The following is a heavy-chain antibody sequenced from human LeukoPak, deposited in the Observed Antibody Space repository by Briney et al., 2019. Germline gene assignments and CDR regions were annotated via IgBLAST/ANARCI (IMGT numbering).Heavy chain of an antibody. J-gene: IGHJ3*02. Sequence: PSETLSLTCTVSGGSISSYYWSWIRQPPGKGLEWIGYIYYSGSTNYNPSLKSRVTISVDTSKNQFSLKLSSVTAADTAVYYCASRWELLSARRHAFDIWGQGTMVTVSS. CDR2: IYYSGST. D-gene: IGHD1-26*01. V-gene: IGHV4-59*01. CDR1: GGSISSYY. CDR3: ASRWELLSARRHAFDI.